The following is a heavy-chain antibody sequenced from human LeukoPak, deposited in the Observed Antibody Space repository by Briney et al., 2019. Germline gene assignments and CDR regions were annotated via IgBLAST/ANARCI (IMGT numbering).Heavy chain of an antibody. CDR1: GGTXSSYA. CDR2: IIPILGIA. CDR3: ASGDCSGGSCYSGHNWFDP. D-gene: IGHD2-15*01. Sequence: SVKVSCKASGGTXSSYAISWVRQAPGQGLEWMGRIIPILGIANYAQKFQGRVTITADKSTSTAYMELSSLRSEDTAVYYCASGDCSGGSCYSGHNWFDPWGQGTQVTVSS. V-gene: IGHV1-69*04. J-gene: IGHJ5*02.